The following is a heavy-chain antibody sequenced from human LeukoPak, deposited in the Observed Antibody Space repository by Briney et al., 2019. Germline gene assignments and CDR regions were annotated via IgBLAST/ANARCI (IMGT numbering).Heavy chain of an antibody. J-gene: IGHJ4*02. CDR2: IWYDGSNE. D-gene: IGHD6-13*01. CDR3: ARVSGIAAAGTFDY. Sequence: PGGSLRLSCAASGFTFSSYGMHWVRQAPGKGLEWVAIIWYDGSNEYYADSVKGRFTISRDNSKNTLHLQMNSLRAEDTAVYYCARVSGIAAAGTFDYWGQGTLVTVSS. CDR1: GFTFSSYG. V-gene: IGHV3-33*01.